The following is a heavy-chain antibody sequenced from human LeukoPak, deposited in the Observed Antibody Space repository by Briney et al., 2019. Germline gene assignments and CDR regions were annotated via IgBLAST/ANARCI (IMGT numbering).Heavy chain of an antibody. CDR1: GGSISSYY. Sequence: SETLSLTCTVSGGSISSYYWSWIRQPPGKGLEWIGYIYYSGSTNYNPSLKSRVTISVDTSKSQFSLKLSSVTAADTAVYYCARANSEKYYDFWSGYPLGWFDPWGQGTLVTVSS. V-gene: IGHV4-59*01. J-gene: IGHJ5*02. D-gene: IGHD3-3*01. CDR3: ARANSEKYYDFWSGYPLGWFDP. CDR2: IYYSGST.